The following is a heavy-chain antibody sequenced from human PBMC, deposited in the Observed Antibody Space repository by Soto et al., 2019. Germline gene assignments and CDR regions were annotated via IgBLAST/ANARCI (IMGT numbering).Heavy chain of an antibody. D-gene: IGHD6-13*01. V-gene: IGHV3-13*01. J-gene: IGHJ6*03. CDR2: IGTAGDT. Sequence: GGSLRLSCAASGFTFSSYDMHWVRQATGKGLEWVSAIGTAGDTYYPGSVKGRFTISRENAKNSLYLQMNSLRAGDTAVYYCARALGQQLAHVSDYYMDVWGKGTTVTVSS. CDR1: GFTFSSYD. CDR3: ARALGQQLAHVSDYYMDV.